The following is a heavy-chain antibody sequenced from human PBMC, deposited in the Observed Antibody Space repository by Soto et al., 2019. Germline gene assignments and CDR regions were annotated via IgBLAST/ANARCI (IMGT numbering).Heavy chain of an antibody. Sequence: EVQLLESGGGLVQPGGSLRLCSAASGFTFSNFAMNWVRQAPGKGLEWVSAISGSGGSTYYADSVKGRFTISRDNSKNTLYLQMNSLRAEDTAVYYCAKDTVVGTRRAFDIWGQGTMVTVSS. CDR2: ISGSGGST. D-gene: IGHD1-26*01. V-gene: IGHV3-23*01. J-gene: IGHJ3*02. CDR3: AKDTVVGTRRAFDI. CDR1: GFTFSNFA.